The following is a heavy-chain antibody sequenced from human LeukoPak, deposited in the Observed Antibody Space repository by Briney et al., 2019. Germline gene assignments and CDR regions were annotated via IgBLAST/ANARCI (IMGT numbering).Heavy chain of an antibody. CDR2: MYASGIT. CDR1: GGSISSYY. D-gene: IGHD3-3*01. V-gene: IGHV4-4*07. CDR3: ARDSGYYTNPYYFDY. Sequence: PETLSLTCTVSGGSISSYYWSWIRQPAGKGLEWIGRMYASGITNYNPSLKSRVTMSVDTSKNQFSLKLSSVTAADTAVYYCARDSGYYTNPYYFDYWGQGTLVTVSS. J-gene: IGHJ4*02.